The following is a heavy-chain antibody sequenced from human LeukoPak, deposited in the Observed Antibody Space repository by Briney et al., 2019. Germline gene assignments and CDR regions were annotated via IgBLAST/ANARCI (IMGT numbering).Heavy chain of an antibody. D-gene: IGHD3-22*01. CDR3: ARGQYYYDSSGLDP. CDR1: GFTFSSYA. Sequence: PGGSLRLSCAASGFTFSSYAMHWVRQAPGKGLEWVAVISYDGSNKYYADSVKGRFTISRDNSKNTLYLQMNSLRAEDTAVYYCARGQYYYDSSGLDPWGQGTLVTVSS. V-gene: IGHV3-30*04. CDR2: ISYDGSNK. J-gene: IGHJ5*02.